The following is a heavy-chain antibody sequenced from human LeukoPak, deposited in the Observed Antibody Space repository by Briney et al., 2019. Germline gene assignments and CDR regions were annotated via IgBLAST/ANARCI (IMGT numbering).Heavy chain of an antibody. CDR3: ARAGSSGYYYGY. D-gene: IGHD3-22*01. CDR2: IYYSGST. V-gene: IGHV4-61*01. J-gene: IGHJ4*02. Sequence: SETLSLTCTVSGGSISSGSYYWSWIRQPPGKGLEWIGYIYYSGSTNYNPSLKSRVTISVDTSKNQFSLKLSSVTAAGTAVYYCARAGSSGYYYGYWGQGTLVTVSS. CDR1: GGSISSGSYY.